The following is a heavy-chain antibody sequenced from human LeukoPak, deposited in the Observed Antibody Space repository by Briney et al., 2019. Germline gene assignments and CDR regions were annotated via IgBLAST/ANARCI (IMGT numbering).Heavy chain of an antibody. D-gene: IGHD4-23*01. V-gene: IGHV1-2*02. CDR2: INPNSGGT. Sequence: GASVTVSCKASGYTFTGDYMHWVRQAPGQGLEWMGWINPNSGGTNYAQKFQGRVTMTRDTSISTAYMELSRLRSDDTAVYYCARESLGAADDYGGNPFDYWGLATLVTVSS. CDR1: GYTFTGDY. CDR3: ARESLGAADDYGGNPFDY. J-gene: IGHJ4*02.